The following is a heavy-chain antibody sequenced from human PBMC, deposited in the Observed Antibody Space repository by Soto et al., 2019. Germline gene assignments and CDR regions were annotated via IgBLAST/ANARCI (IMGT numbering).Heavy chain of an antibody. D-gene: IGHD5-18*01. CDR2: INPSGGNT. CDR3: ASAVDTAMVTRISYGMDV. Sequence: VKVSCKASGYTFTSYYMHWVRQAPGQGLEWMGIINPSGGNTSYAQKFQGRVTMTRDTSTSTVYMELSSLRSEDTAVYYCASAVDTAMVTRISYGMDVWGQGTTVTVSS. J-gene: IGHJ6*02. CDR1: GYTFTSYY. V-gene: IGHV1-46*01.